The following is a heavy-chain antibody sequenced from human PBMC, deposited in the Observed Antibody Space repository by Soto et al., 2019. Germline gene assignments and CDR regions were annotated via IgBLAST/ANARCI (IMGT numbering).Heavy chain of an antibody. CDR2: ISAYNGNT. J-gene: IGHJ4*02. Sequence: QVQLVQSGAEVKKPGASVKVSCKASGYTFTSYGISWVRQAPGQGLEWMGWISAYNGNTNYAQKLQGRVTMTTDTSTSTAYRELRSLRADDTAVYYCARGGSVDTAMVNPGGSSWYFTYWGQGTLVTVSP. D-gene: IGHD5-18*01. V-gene: IGHV1-18*01. CDR3: ARGGSVDTAMVNPGGSSWYFTY. CDR1: GYTFTSYG.